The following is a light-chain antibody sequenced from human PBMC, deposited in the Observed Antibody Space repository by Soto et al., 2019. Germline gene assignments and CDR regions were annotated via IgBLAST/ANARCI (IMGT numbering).Light chain of an antibody. CDR3: QQYGSSPRT. Sequence: DIQLTQSPSSLSAYVGDRVTITCRASQSVSRYLAWYQQRPGEAPKLLIYAISNLQSGVPSRFSGSGSGTDFTLTISRLEPEDFAVYYCQQYGSSPRTFGQGTKVDIK. CDR2: AIS. J-gene: IGKJ1*01. CDR1: QSVSRY. V-gene: IGKV1-39*01.